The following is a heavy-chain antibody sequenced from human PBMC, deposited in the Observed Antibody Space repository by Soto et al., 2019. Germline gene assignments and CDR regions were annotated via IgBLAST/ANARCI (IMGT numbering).Heavy chain of an antibody. V-gene: IGHV4-31*03. CDR3: ARDGRGYSYGPSYYYYYGMDV. CDR2: IYYSGST. CDR1: GGSISSGGYY. D-gene: IGHD5-18*01. Sequence: SETLSLTCTVSGGSISSGGYYWSWIRQHPGKGLEWIGYIYYSGSTYYNPSLKSRVTISVDTSKNQFSLKLSSVTAADTAVYYCARDGRGYSYGPSYYYYYGMDVWGQGNTVTVSS. J-gene: IGHJ6*02.